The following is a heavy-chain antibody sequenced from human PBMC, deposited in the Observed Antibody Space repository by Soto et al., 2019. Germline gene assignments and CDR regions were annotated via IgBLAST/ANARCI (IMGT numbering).Heavy chain of an antibody. CDR3: ARGSYSQGFSLGYCSGGSCWGYFDY. CDR1: GGSISSGGYY. J-gene: IGHJ4*02. V-gene: IGHV4-31*03. D-gene: IGHD2-15*01. CDR2: IYYSGST. Sequence: SETLSLTCTVSGGSISSGGYYWSWIRQHPGKGLEWIGYIYYSGSTYYNPSLKSRVTISVDTSKNQFSLKLSSVTAADTAVYYCARGSYSQGFSLGYCSGGSCWGYFDYWGQGTLVTVSS.